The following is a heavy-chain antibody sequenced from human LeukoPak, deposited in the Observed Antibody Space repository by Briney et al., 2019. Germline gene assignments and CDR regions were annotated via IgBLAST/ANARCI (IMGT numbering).Heavy chain of an antibody. CDR1: GGTLSSYA. J-gene: IGHJ4*02. CDR2: IIPIFGTA. V-gene: IGHV1-69*06. Sequence: SVKVSCKASGGTLSSYAISWVRQAPGQGLEWMGGIIPIFGTANYAQKFRGRVTITADKSTRTAYMELSSLRSEDTAVYYCASIGSSAYIPFDYWGQGTLVTVSS. CDR3: ASIGSSAYIPFDY. D-gene: IGHD3-22*01.